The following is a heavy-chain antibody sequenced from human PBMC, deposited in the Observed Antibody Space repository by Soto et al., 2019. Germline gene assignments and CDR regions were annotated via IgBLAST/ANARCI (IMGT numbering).Heavy chain of an antibody. Sequence: GGSLRLSCAASGFTFSSYAVSWVRQAAGKGLEWVSAISGSGGSTHYADSVKGRFTISRDNSKNTLYLQMNSLRAEDTAVYYCAKVNLELRYFDWLPLSWGQGTLVTVSS. CDR1: GFTFSSYA. CDR2: ISGSGGST. CDR3: AKVNLELRYFDWLPLS. D-gene: IGHD3-9*01. V-gene: IGHV3-23*01. J-gene: IGHJ4*02.